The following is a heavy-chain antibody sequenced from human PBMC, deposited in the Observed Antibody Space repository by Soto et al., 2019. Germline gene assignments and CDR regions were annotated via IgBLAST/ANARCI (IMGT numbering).Heavy chain of an antibody. D-gene: IGHD2-15*01. CDR2: ISGSGGST. CDR1: GFTFSSYA. CDR3: AKDLGGCSGGSCYSFTFDI. Sequence: PGGSLRLSCAASGFTFSSYAMSWVRQAPGKGLEWVSAISGSGGSTYYADSVKGRFTISRDNSKNTLYLQMNSLRAEDTAVYYCAKDLGGCSGGSCYSFTFDIWGQGTMVTVSS. V-gene: IGHV3-23*01. J-gene: IGHJ3*02.